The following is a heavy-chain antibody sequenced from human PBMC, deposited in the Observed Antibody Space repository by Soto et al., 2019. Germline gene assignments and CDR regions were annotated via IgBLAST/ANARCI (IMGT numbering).Heavy chain of an antibody. CDR2: IYYSGST. V-gene: IGHV4-31*03. CDR1: GGSISSGGYY. Sequence: PSETLSLTCTVSGGSISSGGYYWSWIRQHPGKGLEWIGYIYYSGSTYYNPSLKSRVTISVDTSKNQFSLKLSSVTAADTAVYYCARGGRRSPGMDGWGQGTTVTVSS. CDR3: ARGGRRSPGMDG. J-gene: IGHJ6*02.